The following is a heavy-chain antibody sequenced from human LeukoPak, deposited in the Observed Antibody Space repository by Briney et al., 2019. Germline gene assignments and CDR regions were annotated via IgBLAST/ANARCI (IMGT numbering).Heavy chain of an antibody. CDR3: ARGLLPDHGPTDAFDI. CDR1: GLTFSNYW. J-gene: IGHJ3*02. V-gene: IGHV3-48*01. D-gene: IGHD4/OR15-4a*01. Sequence: GGSLRLSCAASGLTFSNYWMNWVRQAPGKGLEWVSYISSSSSTIYYADSVKGRFTISRDNAKNSLYLQMNSLRAEDTAVYYCARGLLPDHGPTDAFDIWGQGTMVTVSS. CDR2: ISSSSSTI.